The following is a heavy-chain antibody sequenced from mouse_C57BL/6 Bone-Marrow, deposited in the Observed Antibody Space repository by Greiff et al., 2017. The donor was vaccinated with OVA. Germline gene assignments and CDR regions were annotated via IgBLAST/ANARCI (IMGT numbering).Heavy chain of an antibody. J-gene: IGHJ4*01. Sequence: VQRVASGPGLVAPSQSLSITCTVSGFSLTSYGVSWVRQPPGKGLEWLGVIWGAGSTHYHSALIYRLSISKDNSKSQVVIKLNSLQTDDTATYYCAKEVYAMDYWGQGTSVTVSS. CDR3: AKEVYAMDY. CDR2: IWGAGST. V-gene: IGHV2-3*01. CDR1: GFSLTSYG.